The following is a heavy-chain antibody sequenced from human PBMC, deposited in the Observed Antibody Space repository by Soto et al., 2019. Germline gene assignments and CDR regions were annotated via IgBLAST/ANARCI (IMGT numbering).Heavy chain of an antibody. V-gene: IGHV3-23*01. CDR1: GFTFSSYA. Sequence: EVQLLESGGGLVQPGGSLRLSCAASGFTFSSYAMSWVRQAPGKGLEWVSAISGSGGSTYYADSVKGRFTISRDNSKNTLYLQMNSLRAEDTAVYYCAIRVEGGVGATAGFDYWGQGTLVTVSS. D-gene: IGHD1-26*01. CDR2: ISGSGGST. J-gene: IGHJ4*02. CDR3: AIRVEGGVGATAGFDY.